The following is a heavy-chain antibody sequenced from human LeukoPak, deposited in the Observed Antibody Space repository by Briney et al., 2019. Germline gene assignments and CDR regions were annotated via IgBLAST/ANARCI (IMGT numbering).Heavy chain of an antibody. D-gene: IGHD1-26*01. CDR2: ISGNGGRT. J-gene: IGHJ4*02. V-gene: IGHV3-23*01. Sequence: SGGSLRLSCAASGFTFSSYAMNWVRQAPGKGVEWVSTISGNGGRTYYADSVEGRFTISRGNSKNTLYLKMNSLRAEDTAIYYCAKENLVGTTTAYDYWGQGTLVTVSS. CDR1: GFTFSSYA. CDR3: AKENLVGTTTAYDY.